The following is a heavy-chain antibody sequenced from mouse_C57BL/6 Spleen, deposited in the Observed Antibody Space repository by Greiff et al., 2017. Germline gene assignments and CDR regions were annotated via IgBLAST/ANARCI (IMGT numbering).Heavy chain of an antibody. CDR2: IYPGDGDT. V-gene: IGHV1-82*01. CDR1: GYAFSSSW. CDR3: ARSKLSYAMDY. J-gene: IGHJ4*01. Sequence: QVQLQQSGPELVKPGASVKISCKASGYAFSSSWMNWVKQRPGKGLEWIGRIYPGDGDTNYNGKFKGKATLTADKSSSTAYMQLSSLTSEDSAVYFCARSKLSYAMDYWGQGTSVPVSS.